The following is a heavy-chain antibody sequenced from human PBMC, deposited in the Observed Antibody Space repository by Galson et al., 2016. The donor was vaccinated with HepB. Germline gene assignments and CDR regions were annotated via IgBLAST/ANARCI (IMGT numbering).Heavy chain of an antibody. Sequence: SLRLSCAASGFTFSLYSMYWVRQAPGKGLDWVSYISTGGTTIYYAHSVKGRFTISRDNATNLLYLQMNSLRVEDTAVYYCARDPYCGGDCNSPRDFDLWGRGTLVTVSS. CDR3: ARDPYCGGDCNSPRDFDL. V-gene: IGHV3-48*04. CDR1: GFTFSLYS. J-gene: IGHJ2*01. CDR2: ISTGGTTI. D-gene: IGHD2-21*02.